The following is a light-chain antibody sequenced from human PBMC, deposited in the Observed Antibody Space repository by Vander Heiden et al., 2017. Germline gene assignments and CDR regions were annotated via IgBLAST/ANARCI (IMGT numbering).Light chain of an antibody. CDR1: NSDVGNYNS. V-gene: IGLV2-14*01. CDR3: SSYTTSSSYV. Sequence: QSALPQPASVSGSPGQSITISCTGTNSDVGNYNSVSWYQQHPGKAPKLMIYDVTNRPSGISNRFSGSKSGNTASLTISGLQAEDEADYYCSSYTTSSSYVFGTGTKVTVL. CDR2: DVT. J-gene: IGLJ1*01.